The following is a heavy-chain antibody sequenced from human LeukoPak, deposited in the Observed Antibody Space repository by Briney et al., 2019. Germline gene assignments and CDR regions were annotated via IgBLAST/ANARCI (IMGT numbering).Heavy chain of an antibody. J-gene: IGHJ4*02. D-gene: IGHD3-10*01. CDR1: GFTFSSYS. CDR2: ISSDSRTI. Sequence: GGSLRLSCAASGFTFSSYSMNWVRQAPGEGLEWVSYISSDSRTIYYADSVKGRFTISRDNAKNSLYLQMKSLRDEDTAVYYCARYGSGTSYITNYFDYWGQGTLVTVSS. CDR3: ARYGSGTSYITNYFDY. V-gene: IGHV3-48*02.